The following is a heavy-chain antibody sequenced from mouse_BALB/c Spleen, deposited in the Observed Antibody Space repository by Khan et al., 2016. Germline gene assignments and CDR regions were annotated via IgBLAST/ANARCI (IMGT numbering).Heavy chain of an antibody. D-gene: IGHD2-14*01. CDR3: ARDGYRYDGGYCYAMDY. V-gene: IGHV3-6*02. CDR1: GYSITSGYY. CDR2: IRYDGSN. J-gene: IGHJ4*01. Sequence: EVQLQESGPGLVKPSQSLSLTCSVTGYSITSGYYWNWIRQFPGNKLAWMGYIRYDGSNNYNPSLKNRISITRDTSKNQFFLKLTSVTTEDTATYYCARDGYRYDGGYCYAMDYWGQGTSVTVSS.